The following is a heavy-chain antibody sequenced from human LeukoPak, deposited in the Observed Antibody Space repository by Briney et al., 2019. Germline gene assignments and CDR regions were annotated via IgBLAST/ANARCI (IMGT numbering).Heavy chain of an antibody. CDR3: AGYGSGSF. J-gene: IGHJ4*02. CDR1: GFTFSSHN. CDR2: ISSSSSTI. Sequence: GGSLRLSCAASGFTFSSHNMNWVRQAPGKGLEWVSYISSSSSTIYYADSVKGRFPISRDNAKNSLYLQMNSLRAEDTAIYYCAGYGSGSFWGQGTLVTVSS. V-gene: IGHV3-48*04. D-gene: IGHD3-10*01.